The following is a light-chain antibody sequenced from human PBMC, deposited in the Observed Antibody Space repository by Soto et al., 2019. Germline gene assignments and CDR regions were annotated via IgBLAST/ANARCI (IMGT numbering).Light chain of an antibody. CDR1: TSKIGSNY. J-gene: IGLJ3*02. Sequence: QSVLTQPPSASGTPGRRVPFPFSGGTSKIGSNYLYWYQQLPGTAPKLLIYRNNQRPSGVPDRFSGSKSGTSASLAISGLRSEDEANYYCAAWDDSLSGVVFGGGTKLTVL. V-gene: IGLV1-47*01. CDR2: RNN. CDR3: AAWDDSLSGVV.